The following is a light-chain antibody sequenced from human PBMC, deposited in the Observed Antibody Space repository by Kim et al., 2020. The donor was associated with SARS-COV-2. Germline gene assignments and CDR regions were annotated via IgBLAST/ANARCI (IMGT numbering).Light chain of an antibody. J-gene: IGLJ2*01. CDR1: RGHSNYV. Sequence: QPVLTQSPAASASLGASVTLTCTLSRGHSNYVIAWHQQQPEKGPRYLMKLNSDGSHNKGVGIPDRFSGSSSGAARYLTISSLQSDDEADYYCQTWGSGIQVFGGGTPLTVL. V-gene: IGLV4-69*01. CDR2: LNSDGSH. CDR3: QTWGSGIQV.